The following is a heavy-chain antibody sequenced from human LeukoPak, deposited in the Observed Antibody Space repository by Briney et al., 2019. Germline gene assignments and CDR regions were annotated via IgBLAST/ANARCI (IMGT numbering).Heavy chain of an antibody. CDR2: ISAYNGNT. CDR1: VYTFSSYS. D-gene: IGHD3-10*01. CDR3: ARILGQWFGELSSRFDP. Sequence: ASVKVSCKGSVYTFSSYSISWVRQAPGQGLEWVGWISAYNGNTNYAQKLQGRVTMTTDTSTSTAYMELRSLRSDDTAVYCCARILGQWFGELSSRFDPWGKGTRVTASS. J-gene: IGHJ5*02. V-gene: IGHV1-18*01.